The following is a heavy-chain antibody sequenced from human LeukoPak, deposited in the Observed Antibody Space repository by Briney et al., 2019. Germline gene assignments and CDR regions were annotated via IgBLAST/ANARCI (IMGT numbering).Heavy chain of an antibody. CDR1: GFTVSSNY. CDR3: ARFSRRDAFDI. V-gene: IGHV3-66*01. CDR2: IYSGGST. J-gene: IGHJ3*02. Sequence: AGGSLRLSCAASGFTVSSNYMSWVRQAPGKGLEWVSVIYSGGSTYYADSVKGRFTISRDNSKNTLYLQMNSLRAEDTAVYYCARFSRRDAFDIWGQGTMVTVSS.